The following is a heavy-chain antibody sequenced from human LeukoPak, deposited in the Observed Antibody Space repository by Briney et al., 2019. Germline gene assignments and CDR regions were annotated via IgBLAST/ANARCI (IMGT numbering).Heavy chain of an antibody. Sequence: GSVKLSCKASGYTFTVYWMHWVRQAPGEGLEWMGWITSDSGATNYAQKVQGRFTMTRDTPISTAYMELSSLRSDDTAVYYCMRGGGSSWFDSWGQGTLVTVSS. CDR1: GYTFTVYW. CDR3: MRGGGSSWFDS. D-gene: IGHD6-13*01. J-gene: IGHJ5*01. CDR2: ITSDSGAT. V-gene: IGHV1-2*02.